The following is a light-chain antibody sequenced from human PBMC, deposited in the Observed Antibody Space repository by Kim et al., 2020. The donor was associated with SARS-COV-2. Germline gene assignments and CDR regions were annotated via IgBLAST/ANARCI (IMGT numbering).Light chain of an antibody. J-gene: IGKJ1*01. CDR1: QSISNY. Sequence: DIQMTQSPSSLSASVGDRVTISCRASQSISNYLNWYQQKPGKVPKLLIYYASTLQSGVPSRFGGSGSGTDFTLTISSLQTEDFATYYCQQSYSTTWTFGQGTKVDIK. CDR2: YAS. V-gene: IGKV1-39*01. CDR3: QQSYSTTWT.